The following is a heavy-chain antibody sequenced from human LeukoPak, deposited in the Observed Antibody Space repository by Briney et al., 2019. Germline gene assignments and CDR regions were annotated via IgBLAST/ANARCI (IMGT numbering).Heavy chain of an antibody. V-gene: IGHV4-59*01. J-gene: IGHJ4*02. D-gene: IGHD6-13*01. Sequence: SETLSLTCTVSGGSISTYYWSWIRQPPGKGLEWIGCIYNSGSINYNPSLKSRVTISVDTSKNQFSLKLSSVTAADTAVYYCARENSNSWYLDYWGQGTLVTVSS. CDR2: IYNSGSI. CDR1: GGSISTYY. CDR3: ARENSNSWYLDY.